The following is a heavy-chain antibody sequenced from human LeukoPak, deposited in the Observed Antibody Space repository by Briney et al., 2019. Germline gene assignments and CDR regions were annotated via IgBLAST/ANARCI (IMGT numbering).Heavy chain of an antibody. J-gene: IGHJ4*02. D-gene: IGHD3-22*01. Sequence: GGSLRLSCAASGFTFSDYYMSWIRQAPGKGLEWVSYISSSGSTIYYADSVKGRFTISRDNAKNSLYLQMNSLRAEDTAVYYCARAHTMIVVRPFDYWGQGTLVTVSS. CDR2: ISSSGSTI. V-gene: IGHV3-11*01. CDR1: GFTFSDYY. CDR3: ARAHTMIVVRPFDY.